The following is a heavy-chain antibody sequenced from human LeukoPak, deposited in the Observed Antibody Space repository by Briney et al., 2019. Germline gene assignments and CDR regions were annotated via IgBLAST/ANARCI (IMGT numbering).Heavy chain of an antibody. D-gene: IGHD1-26*01. J-gene: IGHJ4*02. CDR1: GYTFTSYS. V-gene: IGHV1-18*01. CDR2: ISAYNGNT. Sequence: ASVKVSCKASGYTFTSYSINWVRQAPGQGLEWMGWISAYNGNTKYAQKLQGRVTMTTDTSTSTAYMELRSLRSDDTAVYYCARCLGGSGSYCLTFDYWGQGTLVTVSS. CDR3: ARCLGGSGSYCLTFDY.